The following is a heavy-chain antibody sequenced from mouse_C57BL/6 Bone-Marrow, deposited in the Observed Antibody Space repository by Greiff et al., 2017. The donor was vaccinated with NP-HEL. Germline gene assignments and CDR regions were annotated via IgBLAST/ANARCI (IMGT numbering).Heavy chain of an antibody. J-gene: IGHJ2*01. CDR3: ARGGLFSYYFDY. V-gene: IGHV1-69*01. CDR2: IDPSDSYT. D-gene: IGHD1-1*01. Sequence: QVQLKQPGAELVMPGASVKLSCKASGYTFTSYWMHWVKQRPGQGLEWIGEIDPSDSYTNYNQKFKGKSTLTVDKSSSTAYMQLSSLTSEDSAVYYCARGGLFSYYFDYWGQGTTLTVSS. CDR1: GYTFTSYW.